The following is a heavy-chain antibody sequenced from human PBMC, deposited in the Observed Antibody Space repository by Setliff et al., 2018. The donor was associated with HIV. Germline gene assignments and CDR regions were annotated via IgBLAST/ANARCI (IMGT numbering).Heavy chain of an antibody. J-gene: IGHJ4*02. CDR1: GGSMTSSNYY. V-gene: IGHV4-39*07. D-gene: IGHD3-22*01. Sequence: SETLSLTCTVSGGSMTSSNYYWGWIRQSPGRGLEWIGSISSSGSTTYHPSLRSRVTVSAATSKNQFSLKLTSVTAADTAVYFCARDPHYFDTSGHYSWFYFDYWGQGTLVTAPQ. CDR2: ISSSGST. CDR3: ARDPHYFDTSGHYSWFYFDY.